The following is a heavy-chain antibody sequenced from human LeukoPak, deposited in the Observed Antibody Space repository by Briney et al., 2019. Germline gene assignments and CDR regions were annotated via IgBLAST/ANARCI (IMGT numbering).Heavy chain of an antibody. CDR3: ARDRSYSSSPAAYYYYMDV. CDR1: GFTFDDYA. D-gene: IGHD6-6*01. V-gene: IGHV3-48*01. CDR2: ISSSSSTI. Sequence: PGGSLRLSCAASGFTFDDYAVHWVRQAPGKGLEWVSYISSSSSTIYYADSVKGRFTISRDNAKNSLYLQMDSLRAEDTAVYYCARDRSYSSSPAAYYYYMDVWGKGTTVTVSS. J-gene: IGHJ6*03.